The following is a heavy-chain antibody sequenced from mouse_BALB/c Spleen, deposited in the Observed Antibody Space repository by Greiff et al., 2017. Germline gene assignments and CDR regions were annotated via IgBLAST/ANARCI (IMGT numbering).Heavy chain of an antibody. CDR2: IRLKSNNYAT. V-gene: IGHV6-6*02. J-gene: IGHJ3*01. CDR3: TRWGLNAY. Sequence: EVKLQESGGGLVQPGGSMKLSCVASGFTFSNYWMNWVRQSPEKGLEWVAEIRLKSNNYATHYAESVKGRFTISRDDSKSSVYLQMNNLRAEDTGIYYCTRWGLNAYWGQGTLVTVSA. CDR1: GFTFSNYW. D-gene: IGHD2-4*01.